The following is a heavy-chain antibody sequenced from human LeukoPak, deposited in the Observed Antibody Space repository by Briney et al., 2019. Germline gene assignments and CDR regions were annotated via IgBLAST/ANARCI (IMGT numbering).Heavy chain of an antibody. D-gene: IGHD3-9*01. Sequence: GGSLRLSCAASGFTFSSYWMHWVRQAPGKGLVWVSRINSDGSSTSYADSVKGRFTISRDNAKNTLYLQMNSLRAEDTAVYYCAILKSGLLVTYDYWGQGTLVTVSS. CDR2: INSDGSST. V-gene: IGHV3-74*01. CDR3: AILKSGLLVTYDY. J-gene: IGHJ4*02. CDR1: GFTFSSYW.